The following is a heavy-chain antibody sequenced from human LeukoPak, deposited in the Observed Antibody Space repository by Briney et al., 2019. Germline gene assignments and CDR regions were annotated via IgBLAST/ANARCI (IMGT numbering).Heavy chain of an antibody. V-gene: IGHV3-23*01. CDR3: AKDLEDSSGYCYVMYY. D-gene: IGHD3-22*01. CDR2: VSGHGGGT. J-gene: IGHJ4*02. Sequence: GGSLRLSCAASGFAFSSYDMSWVRQAPGKGLEWVSAVSGHGGGTYYADSVKGRFTISRDNPKNTLYLQMNSLRAEDTAVYYCAKDLEDSSGYCYVMYYWGQGTLVTVSS. CDR1: GFAFSSYD.